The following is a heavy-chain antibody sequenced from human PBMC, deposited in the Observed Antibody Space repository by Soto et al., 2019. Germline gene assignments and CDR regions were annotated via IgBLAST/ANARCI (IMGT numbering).Heavy chain of an antibody. CDR1: GLSFSDYW. D-gene: IGHD1-1*01. CDR2: IRSGGDT. V-gene: IGHV3-74*01. Sequence: EVRLAESGGGLVQPGGSLRLSCVASGLSFSDYWIHWVRQAPGKGLIWVSGIRSGGDTDYADSVKGRFTSSRDNVKKTHNLQNNNLRPDDTAVNYCGRVKWNAGADWGQGTLVNVTS. CDR3: GRVKWNAGAD. J-gene: IGHJ4*02.